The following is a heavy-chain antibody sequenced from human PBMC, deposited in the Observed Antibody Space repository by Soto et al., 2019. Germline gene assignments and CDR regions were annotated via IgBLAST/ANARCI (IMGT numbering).Heavy chain of an antibody. CDR3: ARVIGGWYEHDC. CDR1: GDSVSSYF. CDR2: IYYSGST. V-gene: IGHV4-59*02. D-gene: IGHD6-19*01. Sequence: QVQLQESGPGLVKPSETLSLTCTVSGDSVSSYFWSWIRQPPGKGLEWIGYIYYSGSTKYNPSLKIRVTMSVDTAKNQFSLKLNAVTAEDTAVYFCARVIGGWYEHDCWGQGTLVTVSS. J-gene: IGHJ4*02.